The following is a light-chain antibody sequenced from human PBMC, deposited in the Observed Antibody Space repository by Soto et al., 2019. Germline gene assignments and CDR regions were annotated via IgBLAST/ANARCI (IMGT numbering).Light chain of an antibody. V-gene: IGKV1-5*01. CDR3: QQYNSYSWT. CDR2: DAS. CDR1: QSVSGW. J-gene: IGKJ1*01. Sequence: DIQMTQSPSTLSASVGDTVTVTCRASQSVSGWLAWYQQKPGEAPKLLIYDASSLESGVPSRFSGSGSATEFTLTISSLQPDDFATYYCQQYNSYSWTFGQGTKVDIK.